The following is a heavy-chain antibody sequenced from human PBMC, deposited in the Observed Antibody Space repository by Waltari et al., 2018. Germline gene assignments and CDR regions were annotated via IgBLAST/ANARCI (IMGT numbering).Heavy chain of an antibody. J-gene: IGHJ4*02. CDR1: GFSFGDYV. Sequence: EVQLVESGGGLVQPGQSLRQSCKTSGFSFGDYVMTWVRKALGKGLVRVGLIRNQAYGGTAEYAASVKGRFTISRDDSKGNVYLEMNSLRTEDTAVYFCTRNVFSDYWGQGSLVTVSS. V-gene: IGHV3-49*04. CDR3: TRNVFSDY. CDR2: IRNQAYGGTA.